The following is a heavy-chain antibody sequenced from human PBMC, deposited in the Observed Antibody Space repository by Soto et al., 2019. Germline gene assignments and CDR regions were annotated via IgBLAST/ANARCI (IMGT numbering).Heavy chain of an antibody. V-gene: IGHV3-7*01. Sequence: GGSLRLSCAASGFTFSRYWMNWVRRAPGKGLEWVANIKQDGTEKNYVDSVKGRFTISRDNARNSLYLQMDSLRAEDTAVYFCARGDTPMITGMDSFDIWGQGTMVTVSS. CDR3: ARGDTPMITGMDSFDI. CDR1: GFTFSRYW. CDR2: IKQDGTEK. D-gene: IGHD5-18*01. J-gene: IGHJ3*02.